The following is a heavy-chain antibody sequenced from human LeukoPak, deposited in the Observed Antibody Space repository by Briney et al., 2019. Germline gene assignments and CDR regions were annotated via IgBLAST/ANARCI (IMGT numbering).Heavy chain of an antibody. CDR3: ASHLRAYYYYGMDV. D-gene: IGHD4-17*01. Sequence: ASVKVSCKASGYTFTSYGISWVRQAPGQGLEWMGWISAYNGNTNYAQKLQGRVTMTTDTSTSTAYMELRSLRSDDTAVYYCASHLRAYYYYGMDVWAKGPRSPSP. CDR2: ISAYNGNT. V-gene: IGHV1-18*01. J-gene: IGHJ6*02. CDR1: GYTFTSYG.